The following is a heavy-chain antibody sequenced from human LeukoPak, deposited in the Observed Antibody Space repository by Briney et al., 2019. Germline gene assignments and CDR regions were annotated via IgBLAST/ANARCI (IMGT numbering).Heavy chain of an antibody. V-gene: IGHV3-23*01. CDR3: ARHPGIAAAGIDY. CDR1: GFTFSSYA. Sequence: GGSLRLSCAPSGFTFSSYAMSWVRQVPGKGLEWVSAISGSGGSTYYTDSVKGRFTISRDKSKNTLYLQMNSLRAEDTAVYYCARHPGIAAAGIDYWGQGTLVTVSS. CDR2: ISGSGGST. D-gene: IGHD6-13*01. J-gene: IGHJ4*02.